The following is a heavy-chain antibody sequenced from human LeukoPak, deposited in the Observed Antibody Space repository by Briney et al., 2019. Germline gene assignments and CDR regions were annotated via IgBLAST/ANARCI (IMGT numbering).Heavy chain of an antibody. V-gene: IGHV1-2*02. CDR2: INPNSGCT. CDR1: VYTFTGYY. J-gene: IGHJ4*02. D-gene: IGHD3-22*01. CDR3: ARVLLTYYFDSSGYYDY. Sequence: GASVKVSCKASVYTFTGYYMHWVRQAPAQGLEWMGLINPNSGCTNYAQKIQDRVTMTRDTSINTAYMELSRLRSDDTAVYYCARVLLTYYFDSSGYYDYWGQGTLVTVSS.